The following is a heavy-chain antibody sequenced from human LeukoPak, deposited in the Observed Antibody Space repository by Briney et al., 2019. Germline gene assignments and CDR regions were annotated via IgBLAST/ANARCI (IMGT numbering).Heavy chain of an antibody. CDR3: ARDPHTREYCINGVCSDWYFDL. D-gene: IGHD2-8*01. CDR2: IYYSGST. J-gene: IGHJ2*01. V-gene: IGHV4-59*01. Sequence: KSSETLSLTCTVSGGSISSYYWSWIRQPPGKGLEWIGYIYYSGSTNYNPSLKSRVTISVDTSKNQFSLKLSSVTAADTAVYYCARDPHTREYCINGVCSDWYFDLWGRGTLVTVSS. CDR1: GGSISSYY.